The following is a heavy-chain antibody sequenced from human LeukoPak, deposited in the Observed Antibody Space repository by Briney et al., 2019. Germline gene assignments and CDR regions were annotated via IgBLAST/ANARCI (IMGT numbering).Heavy chain of an antibody. CDR3: AKGRFSGILTGYNPLDY. D-gene: IGHD3-9*01. V-gene: IGHV3-23*01. J-gene: IGHJ4*02. Sequence: PGGSLRLSCAASGFTFSSYAMSWVRQAPGKGLEWVSAISGSGGSTYYADSVKGRFTISRGNSKNTLYLQMNSLRAEDTAVYYCAKGRFSGILTGYNPLDYWGQGTLVTVSS. CDR1: GFTFSSYA. CDR2: ISGSGGST.